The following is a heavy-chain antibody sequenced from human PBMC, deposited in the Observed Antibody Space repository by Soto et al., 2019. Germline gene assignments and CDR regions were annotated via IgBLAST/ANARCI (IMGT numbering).Heavy chain of an antibody. CDR1: GGTFSSYA. Sequence: SVKVCCKASGGTFSSYAISWVRQAPGQGLEWMGGIIPIFGTANYAQKFQGRVTITADESTSTAYMELSSLRSEDTAVYYCATPRGRSDDLTYFDYWGQGTLVTVSS. D-gene: IGHD3-10*01. CDR2: IIPIFGTA. V-gene: IGHV1-69*13. J-gene: IGHJ4*02. CDR3: ATPRGRSDDLTYFDY.